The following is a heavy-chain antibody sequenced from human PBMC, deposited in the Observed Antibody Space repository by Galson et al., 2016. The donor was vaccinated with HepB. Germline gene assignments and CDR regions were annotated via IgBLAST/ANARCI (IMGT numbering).Heavy chain of an antibody. J-gene: IGHJ4*02. Sequence: SVKVSCKASGYTFRTFAINWVRQAPGQGLEWMGWISPRNGNTKYAEAFHGRVTMTVDTSTDTAYVELRHLKSDDTAMYYCARAPYSGKYEIFDNWGQGTQVTVSS. CDR2: ISPRNGNT. V-gene: IGHV1-18*01. CDR3: ARAPYSGKYEIFDN. D-gene: IGHD2-21*01. CDR1: GYTFRTFA.